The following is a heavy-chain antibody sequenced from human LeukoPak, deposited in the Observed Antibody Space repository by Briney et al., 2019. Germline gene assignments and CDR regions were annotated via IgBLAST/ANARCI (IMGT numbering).Heavy chain of an antibody. CDR3: AKGRQYQLPFLVDAFDI. V-gene: IGHV3-48*04. CDR1: GFTFSSYS. Sequence: QPGGSLRLSCAASGFTFSSYSMNWVRQAPGKGLEWVSYISSSSSTIYYADSVKGRFTISRDNAKNSLYLQMNSLRAEDMALYYCAKGRQYQLPFLVDAFDIWGQGTMVTVSS. CDR2: ISSSSSTI. D-gene: IGHD2-2*01. J-gene: IGHJ3*02.